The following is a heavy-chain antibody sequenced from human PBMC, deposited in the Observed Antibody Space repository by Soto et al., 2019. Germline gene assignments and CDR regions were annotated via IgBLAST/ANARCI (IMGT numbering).Heavy chain of an antibody. V-gene: IGHV3-9*01. CDR1: GFTFDDYA. CDR3: AKGGSGRSNEAFDI. D-gene: IGHD3-16*01. Sequence: EVQLVESGGGLVQPGRSLRLSCAASGFTFDDYAMHWVRQAPGKGLEWVSGISWNSGSIGYADSVKGRFTIPRDNAKNSMNLTRNSLRAEDTSLYYCAKGGSGRSNEAFDIWGQGTMVTVSS. CDR2: ISWNSGSI. J-gene: IGHJ3*02.